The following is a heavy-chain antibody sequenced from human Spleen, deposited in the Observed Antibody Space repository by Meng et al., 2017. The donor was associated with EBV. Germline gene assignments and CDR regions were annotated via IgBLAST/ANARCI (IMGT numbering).Heavy chain of an antibody. V-gene: IGHV1-46*01. J-gene: IGHJ4*02. CDR1: GYTFISYY. Sequence: QVQLVQSGAEVKKPXASVNISCKASGYTFISYYMHWVRQAPGQGLEWMGIINPSGGSTTYAQKFQGRVTMTRDRSTSTVYMELSSLRSEDTAVYYCRARGITTDYWGQGTLVTVSS. D-gene: IGHD1-1*01. CDR3: RARGITTDY. CDR2: INPSGGST.